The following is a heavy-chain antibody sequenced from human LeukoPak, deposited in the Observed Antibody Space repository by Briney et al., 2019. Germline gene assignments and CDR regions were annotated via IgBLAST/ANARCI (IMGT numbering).Heavy chain of an antibody. J-gene: IGHJ4*02. V-gene: IGHV1-2*02. Sequence: ASVKVSCKASGYTFTGYYMHRVRQAPGQGLEWMGWINPNSGGTNYAQKFQGRVTMTRDTSISTAYMELSRLRSDDTAVYYCARDGEDIVVVPAATAPHSLWGQGTLVTVSS. D-gene: IGHD2-2*01. CDR3: ARDGEDIVVVPAATAPHSL. CDR1: GYTFTGYY. CDR2: INPNSGGT.